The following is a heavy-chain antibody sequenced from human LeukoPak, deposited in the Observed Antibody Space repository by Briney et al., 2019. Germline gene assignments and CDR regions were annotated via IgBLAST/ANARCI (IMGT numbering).Heavy chain of an antibody. CDR3: ASDGGACTNSGRFDP. V-gene: IGHV4-59*07. CDR1: GGSISSYY. J-gene: IGHJ5*02. CDR2: IYYSGST. D-gene: IGHD4-23*01. Sequence: SDTLSLTCTVSGGSISSYYWSWIRQPPGKGLEGFGYIYYSGSTNYNPSPKSRVTISVDTSKNQFSLKLSSVTAADTAEYYCASDGGACTNSGRFDPWGQGTLVTVSS.